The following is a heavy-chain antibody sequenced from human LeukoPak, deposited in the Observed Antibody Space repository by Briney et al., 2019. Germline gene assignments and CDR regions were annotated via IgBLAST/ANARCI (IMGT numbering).Heavy chain of an antibody. J-gene: IGHJ3*02. D-gene: IGHD4-23*01. Sequence: GASVKVSCKASGYTFTSYGISWVRQAPGQGLEWMGWISAYNGNTNYAQKVQGRVTMTTDTSTSTAYRELRSLRSDDTAVYYCARGMSMVVKGAFDIWGEGTMVTVSS. V-gene: IGHV1-18*01. CDR2: ISAYNGNT. CDR3: ARGMSMVVKGAFDI. CDR1: GYTFTSYG.